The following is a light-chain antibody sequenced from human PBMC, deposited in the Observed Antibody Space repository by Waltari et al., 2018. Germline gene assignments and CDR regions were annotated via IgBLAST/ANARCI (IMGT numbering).Light chain of an antibody. CDR2: AAS. J-gene: IGKJ1*01. Sequence: TCQASQGISNALAWYQQKPGKAPKLLLYAASRLESGVPSRFSGSGSGTYYTLTISSLQPEDFATYYCQQYYSTPRTFGQGTKVEIK. V-gene: IGKV1-NL1*01. CDR1: QGISNA. CDR3: QQYYSTPRT.